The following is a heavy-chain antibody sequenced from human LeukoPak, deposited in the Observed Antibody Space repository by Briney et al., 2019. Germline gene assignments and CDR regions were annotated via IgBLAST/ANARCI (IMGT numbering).Heavy chain of an antibody. Sequence: PGGSLRLSCAASGLTFSSYAMSWVRQAPGKGLEWVSGISGSGGSTYYADSAKGRFTISRDNSKNTLYLQMNSLRAEDTAVYYCAKEVVVVPAAKWAFDYWGQGTLVTVSS. CDR1: GLTFSSYA. CDR3: AKEVVVVPAAKWAFDY. V-gene: IGHV3-23*01. CDR2: ISGSGGST. J-gene: IGHJ4*02. D-gene: IGHD2-2*01.